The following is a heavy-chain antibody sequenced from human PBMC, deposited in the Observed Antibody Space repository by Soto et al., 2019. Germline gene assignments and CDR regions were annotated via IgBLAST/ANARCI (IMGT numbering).Heavy chain of an antibody. CDR3: VHRGLLATTFFQS. CDR2: VYWDDEK. J-gene: IGHJ5*02. D-gene: IGHD5-12*01. CDR1: GFSLTTSGMG. V-gene: IGHV2-5*02. Sequence: SGPTLVNPIQTLTLTCSFSGFSLTTSGMGVGWIRQPPGKAPEWLALVYWDDEKRYSPSLKSRLTITKNTSENRVVLTMKNMDPVDTATYYCVHRGLLATTFFQSWGPGTLVTVSS.